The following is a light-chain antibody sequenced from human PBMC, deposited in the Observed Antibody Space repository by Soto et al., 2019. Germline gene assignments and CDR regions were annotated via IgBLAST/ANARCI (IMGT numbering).Light chain of an antibody. CDR3: SSYTSSNTYV. CDR1: SSDVGGYIY. J-gene: IGLJ1*01. V-gene: IGLV2-14*01. CDR2: EVS. Sequence: QSALTQPRSVSGSPGQSVTISCTGTSSDVGGYIYVSWYQQHPGKAPKLMIHEVSNRPSGVSNRFFGSKSGNTASLTISGLQAEDEADYYCSSYTSSNTYVFGTGTKLTVL.